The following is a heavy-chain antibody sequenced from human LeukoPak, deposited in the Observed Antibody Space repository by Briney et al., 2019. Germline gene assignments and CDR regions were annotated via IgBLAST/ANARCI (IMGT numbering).Heavy chain of an antibody. CDR1: GGTFSSYA. CDR2: IIPIFGTA. V-gene: IGHV1-69*13. D-gene: IGHD1-26*01. CDR3: ARSIYSGSYYYYYYYMDV. Sequence: SVKVSCKASGGTFSSYAISWVRQAPGQGLEWMGGIIPIFGTANYAQKFQGRVTITADESTSTAYMELSSLRSEDTAVYYCARSIYSGSYYYYYYYMDVWGKGTTVTISS. J-gene: IGHJ6*03.